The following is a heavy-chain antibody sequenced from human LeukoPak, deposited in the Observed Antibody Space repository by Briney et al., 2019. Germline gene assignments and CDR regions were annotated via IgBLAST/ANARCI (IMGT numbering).Heavy chain of an antibody. Sequence: PGGSLRLSCAASGFTFGSYSMNWVRQAPGKGLEWISYISSGSRTIYYADSVEGRFIVSRDNAKNSLYLQMRSLRAEDTAVYYCARESITGHRDFDYWGQGTLVTVSS. CDR1: GFTFGSYS. J-gene: IGHJ4*02. CDR2: ISSGSRTI. CDR3: ARESITGHRDFDY. V-gene: IGHV3-48*01. D-gene: IGHD1-20*01.